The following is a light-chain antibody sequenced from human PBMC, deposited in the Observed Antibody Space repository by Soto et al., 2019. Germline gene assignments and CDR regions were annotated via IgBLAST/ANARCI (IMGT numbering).Light chain of an antibody. J-gene: IGKJ5*01. Sequence: IQLTQSPSSLSASVGDRVTITCRASQGIGRDLAWYQQKPGKAPKLLIYSASTLQRGVPSGFTGSGSGTDFTLTIRSLQPEDFATYYCQQLNSYPITVGQGTRREIK. CDR3: QQLNSYPIT. CDR2: SAS. CDR1: QGIGRD. V-gene: IGKV1-9*01.